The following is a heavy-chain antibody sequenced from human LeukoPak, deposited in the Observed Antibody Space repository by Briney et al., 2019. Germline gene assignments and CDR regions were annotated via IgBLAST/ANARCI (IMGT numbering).Heavy chain of an antibody. CDR3: ARDQTYYDILTAGMDV. D-gene: IGHD3-9*01. Sequence: GRSLRLSCAASGFTFSSYGMHWVRQAPGKGLEGVAVIWYDGSNKYYADSVKGRFTISRDNSKNTLYLQMNSLRAEDTAVYYCARDQTYYDILTAGMDVWGQGTTVTVSS. CDR1: GFTFSSYG. J-gene: IGHJ6*02. CDR2: IWYDGSNK. V-gene: IGHV3-33*01.